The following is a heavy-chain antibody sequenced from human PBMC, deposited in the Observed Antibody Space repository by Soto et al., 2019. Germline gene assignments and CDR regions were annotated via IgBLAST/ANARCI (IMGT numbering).Heavy chain of an antibody. Sequence: QVQLQQWGAGLLKPSETLSLTCAVYRGSFSGYYWSWISQPPGKGLEWIGEINHSGTTNYNPALKSRVTISGDTSKIHFSLKLSSVTAADTAVYDGARTGAARPVDYWGQGTLVTVSS. CDR2: INHSGTT. CDR3: ARTGAARPVDY. J-gene: IGHJ4*02. D-gene: IGHD6-6*01. CDR1: RGSFSGYY. V-gene: IGHV4-34*01.